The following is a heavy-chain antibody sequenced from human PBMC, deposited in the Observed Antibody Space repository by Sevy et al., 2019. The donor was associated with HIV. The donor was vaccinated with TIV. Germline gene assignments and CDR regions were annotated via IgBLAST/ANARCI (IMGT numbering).Heavy chain of an antibody. CDR1: GFSLDSYW. J-gene: IGHJ4*02. V-gene: IGHV3-7*01. Sequence: GGSLRLSCAASGFSLDSYWMSWVRQTPGKGLEWVANIKQDGSVTYYVDSVKGRFPISRDNASNLVYLQMNSLRVEDTALYYCVRAVAAHDSFWGQGTLVTVSS. CDR2: IKQDGSVT. CDR3: VRAVAAHDSF. D-gene: IGHD6-13*01.